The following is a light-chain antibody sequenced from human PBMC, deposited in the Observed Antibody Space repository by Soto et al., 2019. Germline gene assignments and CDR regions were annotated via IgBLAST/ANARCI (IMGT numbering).Light chain of an antibody. J-gene: IGKJ1*01. CDR1: QGISNY. CDR3: QQYNNAPRT. Sequence: DIQMTQSPSSLSASVGDRVTITCRASQGISNYLAWYQQKPGKVPKLLIYAASTVQSGVPSRFSGSGSGTDFTLTISRRQPEDFATYYGQQYNNAPRTFRQKPKLEI. CDR2: AAS. V-gene: IGKV1-27*01.